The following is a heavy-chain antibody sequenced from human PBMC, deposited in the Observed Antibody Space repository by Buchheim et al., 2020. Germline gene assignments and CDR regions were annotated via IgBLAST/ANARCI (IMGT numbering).Heavy chain of an antibody. J-gene: IGHJ6*02. CDR1: GFTFSSYA. CDR3: AKDPYGTAHYYYYGMDV. D-gene: IGHD3-10*01. CDR2: ISGSGGST. V-gene: IGHV3-23*01. Sequence: EVQLLESGGGLVQPGGSLRLSCAASGFTFSSYAMSWVRQAPGKGLEWVSAISGSGGSTYYSDSLKGRFTISRDNSKNTLYLQMNSLRAEDTAVYYCAKDPYGTAHYYYYGMDVWGQGTT.